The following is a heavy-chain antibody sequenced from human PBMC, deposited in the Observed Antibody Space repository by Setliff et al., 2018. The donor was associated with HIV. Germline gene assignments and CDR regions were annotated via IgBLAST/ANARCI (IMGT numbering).Heavy chain of an antibody. CDR1: GGSISSYY. CDR3: ARIFGDQGYYYSMDV. V-gene: IGHV4-4*07. CDR2: IYTSGST. D-gene: IGHD3-3*01. Sequence: SETLSLTCTVSGGSISSYYWSWIRQPAGKGLEWIGRIYTSGSTNYNPSLKSRVTMSVDTSKNQFSLKLSSVTAADTAVYYCARIFGDQGYYYSMDVWGQGTTVTVSS. J-gene: IGHJ6*02.